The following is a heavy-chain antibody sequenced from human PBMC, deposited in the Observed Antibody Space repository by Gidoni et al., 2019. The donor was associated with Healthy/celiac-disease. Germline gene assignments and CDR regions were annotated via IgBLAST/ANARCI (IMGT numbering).Heavy chain of an antibody. D-gene: IGHD2-15*01. CDR1: GYTFTDYY. J-gene: IGHJ5*02. Sequence: EVQLVQSGAEVKKPGATVKISCKVSGYTFTDYYMHWVQQAPGKGLEWMGLVDPEDGETIYAEKFQGRVTITADTSTDTAYMELSSLRSEDTAVYYCATRQYYCSGGSCYAWFDPWGQGTLVTVSS. CDR3: ATRQYYCSGGSCYAWFDP. CDR2: VDPEDGET. V-gene: IGHV1-69-2*01.